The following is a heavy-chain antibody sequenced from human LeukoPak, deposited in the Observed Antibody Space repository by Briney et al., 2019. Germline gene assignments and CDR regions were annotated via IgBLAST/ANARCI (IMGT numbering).Heavy chain of an antibody. D-gene: IGHD3-9*01. CDR2: ISNDGTDK. CDR3: ARVRVILTTMASFSY. V-gene: IGHV3-30-3*01. J-gene: IGHJ4*02. CDR1: EFTFTNYG. Sequence: GGSLRLSCAASEFTFTNYGMHWVRQAPGKGLEWVAVISNDGTDKYYADSVKGRFTISRDNSENTLYLQLNSLRPEDTAVYYCARVRVILTTMASFSYWGLGTLVTVSS.